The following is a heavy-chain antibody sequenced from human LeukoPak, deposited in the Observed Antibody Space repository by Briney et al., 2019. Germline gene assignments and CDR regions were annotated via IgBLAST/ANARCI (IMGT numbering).Heavy chain of an antibody. CDR1: GGSISNSSYY. Sequence: SETLSLTCTVSGGSISNSSYYWGWIRQPPGKGLEWIGSMYYSGSTYYNPSLKSRATISLDTSKNQFSLKLSSVTAADTAVYYCARHGRMGTINPSYWGQGTQVTVSS. CDR2: MYYSGST. CDR3: ARHGRMGTINPSY. V-gene: IGHV4-39*01. J-gene: IGHJ4*02. D-gene: IGHD5-24*01.